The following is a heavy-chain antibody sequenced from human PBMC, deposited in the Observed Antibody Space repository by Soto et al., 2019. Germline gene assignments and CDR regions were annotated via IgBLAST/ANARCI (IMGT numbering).Heavy chain of an antibody. D-gene: IGHD3-22*01. J-gene: IGHJ3*02. V-gene: IGHV4-31*03. Sequence: SETLSLTCTVSGGSISSGGYYWSWIRQHPGKGLEWIGYIYYSGSTYYNPSLKSRVTISVDTSKNQFSLKLSSVTAADTAVYYCAKAYYYDSSGYPQRAFDIWGQGTMVTVSS. CDR1: GGSISSGGYY. CDR2: IYYSGST. CDR3: AKAYYYDSSGYPQRAFDI.